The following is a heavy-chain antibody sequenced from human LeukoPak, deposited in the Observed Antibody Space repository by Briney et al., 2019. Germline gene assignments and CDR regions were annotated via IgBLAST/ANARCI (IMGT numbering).Heavy chain of an antibody. Sequence: GASVKVSCKASGYTFTGYYMHWVRQAPGQGLEWMGWINPNSGGTNYAQKFQGRVTMTRDTSISTAYMELSRLRSDDTAVYYCARVDYYDSGGIDYWGQGTLVTVSS. D-gene: IGHD3-22*01. CDR2: INPNSGGT. CDR1: GYTFTGYY. J-gene: IGHJ4*02. CDR3: ARVDYYDSGGIDY. V-gene: IGHV1-2*02.